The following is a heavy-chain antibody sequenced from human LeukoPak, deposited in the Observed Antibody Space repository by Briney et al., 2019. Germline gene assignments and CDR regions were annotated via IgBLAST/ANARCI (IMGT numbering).Heavy chain of an antibody. CDR2: ISSSSSYI. D-gene: IGHD6-13*01. V-gene: IGHV3-21*01. CDR1: GFTFSSYS. CDR3: ARDYSSSRFDY. J-gene: IGHJ4*02. Sequence: GGSLRLSCAASGFTFSSYSMNWVRQAPGKGLESVSSISSSSSYIYYADSVKGRFTISRDNAKNSLYLQMNSLRAEDTAVYYCARDYSSSRFDYWGQGTLVTVSS.